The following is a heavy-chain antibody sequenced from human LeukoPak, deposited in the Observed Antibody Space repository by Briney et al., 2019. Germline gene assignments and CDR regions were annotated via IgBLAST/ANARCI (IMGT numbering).Heavy chain of an antibody. D-gene: IGHD5-12*01. CDR1: GFTFSRYW. Sequence: GGSLRLSCAASGFTFSRYWMHWVRQTPGKELVWVSLINSDGTTTFYADSVKGRFTISRDNARNTLYLQMSSLRAEDTAVYYCASTEYVASHFDQWGQGTLVTVSS. J-gene: IGHJ4*02. V-gene: IGHV3-74*01. CDR2: INSDGTTT. CDR3: ASTEYVASHFDQ.